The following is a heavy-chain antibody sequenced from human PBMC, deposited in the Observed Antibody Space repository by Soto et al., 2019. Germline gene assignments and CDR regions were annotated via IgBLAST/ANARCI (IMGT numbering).Heavy chain of an antibody. V-gene: IGHV3-33*03. CDR1: GFSFSSYG. D-gene: IGHD1-26*01. Sequence: VGSLRLSCAASGFSFSSYGMHWFPQAPGKGLDWVAAIWYDGSNKYYAESVKGRFTISRDNSKNTLYVQMNSLTVEDTAVYYCARAQYTGSYFDACDVWGQGTMVTVSS. CDR3: ARAQYTGSYFDACDV. CDR2: IWYDGSNK. J-gene: IGHJ3*01.